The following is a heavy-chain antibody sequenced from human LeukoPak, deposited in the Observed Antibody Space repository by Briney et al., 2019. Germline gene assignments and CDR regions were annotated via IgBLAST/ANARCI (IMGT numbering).Heavy chain of an antibody. Sequence: GGSLRLSCAASRFTFSTYAMSWVRQAAGKGLEWVSSISGSGGSTYHADSVKGWFTIYRDNSKKTLYLQMNSLRAEDTAVYYCAKGVNHYDTSGYYPYYFDYWGQGTLVTVSS. CDR2: ISGSGGST. V-gene: IGHV3-23*01. CDR1: RFTFSTYA. J-gene: IGHJ4*02. D-gene: IGHD3-22*01. CDR3: AKGVNHYDTSGYYPYYFDY.